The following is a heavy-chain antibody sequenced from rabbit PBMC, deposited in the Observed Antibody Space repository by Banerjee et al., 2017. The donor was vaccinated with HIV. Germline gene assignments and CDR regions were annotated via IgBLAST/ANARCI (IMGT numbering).Heavy chain of an antibody. CDR3: ARDLAGVIGWNFDL. Sequence: QQLEESGGGLVKPGGTLTLTCKASGIDFTSYYYMCWVRQAPGKGLEWIGYINTGSGSTWYANWVKGRFTISKTSSTTVTLQLNSLTAADTASYFCARDLAGVIGWNFDLWGPGTLVTVS. CDR2: INTGSGST. CDR1: GIDFTSYYY. J-gene: IGHJ4*01. D-gene: IGHD4-1*01. V-gene: IGHV1S40*01.